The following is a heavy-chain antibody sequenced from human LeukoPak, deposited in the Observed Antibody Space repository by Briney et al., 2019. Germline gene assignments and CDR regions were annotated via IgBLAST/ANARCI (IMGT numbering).Heavy chain of an antibody. CDR3: ASLRRVTVTNSYNWFDP. J-gene: IGHJ5*02. Sequence: SETLSLTCTVSGGSISSGSYYWSWIRQPAGKGLEWFGRIYTSGSTNYNPSLKSRFTISVDTSKNQFSLKLSSVTAADTAVYYCASLRRVTVTNSYNWFDPWGQGTLVTVSS. D-gene: IGHD4-17*01. CDR2: IYTSGST. CDR1: GGSISSGSYY. V-gene: IGHV4-61*02.